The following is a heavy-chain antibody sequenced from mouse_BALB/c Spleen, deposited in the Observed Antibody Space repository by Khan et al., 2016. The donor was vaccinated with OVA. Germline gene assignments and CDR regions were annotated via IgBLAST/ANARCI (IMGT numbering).Heavy chain of an antibody. CDR2: IRYDGDS. CDR3: ARGGSSGPAWFTY. D-gene: IGHD3-1*01. J-gene: IGHJ3*01. V-gene: IGHV3-6*02. Sequence: EVQLVESGPGLVKSSQSLSLTCSVTGYSITSGYFWNWIRQFPGNNLEWMGYIRYDGDSNYNPSLKNRISITRDTSKNQFFLTLNSVTPEDTATYYCARGGSSGPAWFTYWGQGTLVTVSA. CDR1: GYSITSGYF.